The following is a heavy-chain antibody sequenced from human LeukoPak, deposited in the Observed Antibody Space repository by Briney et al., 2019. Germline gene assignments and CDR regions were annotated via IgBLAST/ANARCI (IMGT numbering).Heavy chain of an antibody. CDR3: AKEQASYGSGSDAFDI. D-gene: IGHD3-10*01. V-gene: IGHV3-23*01. J-gene: IGHJ3*02. CDR2: ISGSGGST. CDR1: GFTFSSYA. Sequence: GGSLRLSCAASGFTFSSYAMSWVRQAPGKGLEWVSAISGSGGSTYYADSVKGRFTISRDNSKNTLYLQMNSLRAEDTAVYYCAKEQASYGSGSDAFDIWGQGTMVTVSS.